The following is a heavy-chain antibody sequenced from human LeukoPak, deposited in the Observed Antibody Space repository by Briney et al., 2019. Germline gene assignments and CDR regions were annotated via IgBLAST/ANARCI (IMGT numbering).Heavy chain of an antibody. Sequence: GGSLRLSCAASGFTLSSYAMHWVRQAPGKGLEWVAVISYDGSNKYYADSVKGRFTISRDNSKNTLYLQMNSLRAEDTAVYYCARAIMITSYWFDPWGQGTLVTVSS. V-gene: IGHV3-30-3*01. CDR1: GFTLSSYA. CDR3: ARAIMITSYWFDP. CDR2: ISYDGSNK. D-gene: IGHD3-16*01. J-gene: IGHJ5*02.